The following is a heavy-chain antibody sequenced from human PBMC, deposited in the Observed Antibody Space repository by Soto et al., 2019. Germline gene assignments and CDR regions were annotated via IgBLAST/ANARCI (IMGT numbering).Heavy chain of an antibody. CDR3: ARTGRSGSYDRYYYYGMDV. D-gene: IGHD3-10*01. V-gene: IGHV3-30-3*01. CDR1: GFTFSSYA. J-gene: IGHJ6*02. CDR2: ISYDGSNK. Sequence: PGGSLRLSCAASGFTFSSYAMHWVRQAPGKGLEWVAVISYDGSNKYYADSVKGRFTISGDNSKNTLYLQMNSLRAEDTAVYYCARTGRSGSYDRYYYYGMDVWGQGTTVTVSS.